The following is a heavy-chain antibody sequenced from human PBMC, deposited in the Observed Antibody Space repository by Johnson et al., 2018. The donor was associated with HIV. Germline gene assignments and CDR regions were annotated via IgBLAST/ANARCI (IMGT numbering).Heavy chain of an antibody. J-gene: IGHJ3*02. D-gene: IGHD1-1*01. CDR1: GFTFTYAW. CDR3: TTRTWSDAFDI. Sequence: VQLVESGGGLVKPGGSLRLSCAASGFTFTYAWMSWVRRAPGKGLEWVGRIKSRTDGGTTAYTAHVKGRFTISRDDSKNTLYLQMNSLKTEDTALYFCTTRTWSDAFDIWGRGTMVTVSS. V-gene: IGHV3-15*01. CDR2: IKSRTDGGTT.